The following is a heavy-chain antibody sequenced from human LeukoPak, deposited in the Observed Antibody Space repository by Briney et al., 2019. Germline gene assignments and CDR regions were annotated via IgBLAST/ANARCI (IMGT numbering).Heavy chain of an antibody. D-gene: IGHD3-10*01. V-gene: IGHV3-48*01. CDR1: GFTFSSYS. Sequence: GGSQRLSCAASGFTFSSYSMKWPRQAPGEGLEWVSYISSSSSNIYYADSVKGRFTISRENAKNSLYLQMNSLRAEDTAVYYCARVGEWGQGTLVTVSS. CDR2: ISSSSSNI. J-gene: IGHJ4*02. CDR3: ARVGE.